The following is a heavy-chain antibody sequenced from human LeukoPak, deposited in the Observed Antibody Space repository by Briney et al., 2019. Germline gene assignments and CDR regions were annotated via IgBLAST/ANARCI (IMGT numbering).Heavy chain of an antibody. CDR1: GGSISSSSYY. CDR2: IYYSGST. Sequence: SETLSLTCTVSGGSISSSSYYWGWIRQPPGKGLEWIGSIYYSGSTYYNPSLKSRVTILVDTSKNQFSLKLSSVTAADTAVYYGARGQLTYYYDSSGYSDAFDIWGQGTMVTVSS. J-gene: IGHJ3*02. CDR3: ARGQLTYYYDSSGYSDAFDI. D-gene: IGHD3-22*01. V-gene: IGHV4-39*07.